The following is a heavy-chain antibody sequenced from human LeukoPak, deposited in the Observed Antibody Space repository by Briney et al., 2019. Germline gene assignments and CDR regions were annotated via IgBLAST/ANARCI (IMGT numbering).Heavy chain of an antibody. CDR3: ARSPLTMIVVVISAPDY. D-gene: IGHD3-22*01. CDR2: ISSSSSTI. CDR1: GFTFSSYS. Sequence: GGSLRLSCAASGFTFSSYSMNWVRQAPGKGLEWVSYISSSSSTIYYADSVKGRFTISRDNAKNSLYLQMNSLRAEDTAVYYCARSPLTMIVVVISAPDYWGQGTLVTVSS. V-gene: IGHV3-48*04. J-gene: IGHJ4*02.